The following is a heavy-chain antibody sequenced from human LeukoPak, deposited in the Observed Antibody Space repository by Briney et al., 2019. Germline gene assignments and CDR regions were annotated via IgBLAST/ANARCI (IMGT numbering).Heavy chain of an antibody. V-gene: IGHV4-39*01. CDR3: ARHFPWFGELLQTPFDY. J-gene: IGHJ4*02. CDR1: GGSISSSSYY. CDR2: IYYSGST. D-gene: IGHD3-10*01. Sequence: PSETLSLTCTVSGGSISSSSYYWGWIRQPPGKGLEWIGSIYYSGSTYYNPSLKSRVTISVDTSKNQFSLKLSSVTAADTAVYYCARHFPWFGELLQTPFDYWGQGTLVTVSS.